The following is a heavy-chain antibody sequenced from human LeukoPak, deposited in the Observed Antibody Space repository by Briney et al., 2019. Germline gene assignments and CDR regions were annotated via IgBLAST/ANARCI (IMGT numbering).Heavy chain of an antibody. D-gene: IGHD2-15*01. CDR1: GFIFDDYA. CDR3: AKAKERYCSGGSCVKTAAFDI. Sequence: GGSLRLSCAASGFIFDDYAMHWVRQAPGRGLEWVSLISGDGGSTYYADSVKGRFTISRDNSKNSLYLQMNSLRTEDTASYYCAKAKERYCSGGSCVKTAAFDIWGQGTMVTVSS. V-gene: IGHV3-43*02. CDR2: ISGDGGST. J-gene: IGHJ3*02.